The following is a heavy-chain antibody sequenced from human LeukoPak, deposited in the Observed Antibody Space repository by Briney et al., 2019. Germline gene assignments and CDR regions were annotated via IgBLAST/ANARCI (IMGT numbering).Heavy chain of an antibody. V-gene: IGHV3-30*03. CDR2: ISYDGSNT. CDR3: ARDQAAVTGVWGTIDY. J-gene: IGHJ4*02. CDR1: GFTLSGYG. Sequence: GGSLRLSSTASGFTLSGYGMRWDRQAPGMGLEWVAIISYDGSNTCYGYSVKGRFTISRDNSKKTQYLQMNSLRTEDTAVYYCARDQAAVTGVWGTIDYWGQGTLVTVSS. D-gene: IGHD2-8*02.